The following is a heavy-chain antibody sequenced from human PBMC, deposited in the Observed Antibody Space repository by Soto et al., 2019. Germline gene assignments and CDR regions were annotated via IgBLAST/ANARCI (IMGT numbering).Heavy chain of an antibody. CDR3: ARRNYYDSSGIRGFDP. D-gene: IGHD3-22*01. CDR2: INSDGSST. J-gene: IGHJ5*02. CDR1: VFTFSSYW. Sequence: WGSLLLACAASVFTFSSYWMHWVRQAPGKGLVWVSRINSDGSSTIYADSVNGRFTISRDNAKNTLYLQMNSLRAEDTAVYYCARRNYYDSSGIRGFDPWGQGTLVTVSS. V-gene: IGHV3-74*01.